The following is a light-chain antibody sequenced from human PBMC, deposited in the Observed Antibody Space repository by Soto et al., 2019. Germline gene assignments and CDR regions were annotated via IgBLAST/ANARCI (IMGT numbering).Light chain of an antibody. CDR3: QQSYSNPPWT. J-gene: IGKJ1*01. CDR2: DAS. V-gene: IGKV1-39*01. CDR1: QSIRSY. Sequence: DIQLTQSPSSLSASVGDKVTITCRASQSIRSYLNWVQQKPGKAPKLLIYDASSLQTGVPSRFSGSGSGTDFSLTISSLQPEDFANYYCQQSYSNPPWTFGQGTKVDIK.